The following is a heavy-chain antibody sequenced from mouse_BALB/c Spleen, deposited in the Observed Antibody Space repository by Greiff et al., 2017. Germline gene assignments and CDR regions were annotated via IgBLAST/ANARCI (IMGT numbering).Heavy chain of an antibody. J-gene: IGHJ4*01. V-gene: IGHV5-12-1*01. D-gene: IGHD2-3*01. CDR2: ISSGGGST. CDR3: ARHEDGYYVGYAMDY. CDR1: GFAFSSYD. Sequence: EVQLVESGGGLVKPGGSLKLSCAASGFAFSSYDMSWVRQTPEKRLEWVAYISSGGGSTYYPDTVKGRFTISRDNAKNTLYLQMSSLKSEDTAMYYCARHEDGYYVGYAMDYWGQGTSVTVSS.